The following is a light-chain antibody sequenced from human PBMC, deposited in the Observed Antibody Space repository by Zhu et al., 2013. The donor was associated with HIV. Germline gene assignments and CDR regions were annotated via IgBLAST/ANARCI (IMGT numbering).Light chain of an antibody. CDR2: AAS. CDR1: QDIDRY. Sequence: DIQLTQSPSLLSASVGDRVTITCRASQDIDRYLAWYQQTPGKAPTLLVYAASTTQSGVPSRFSASGSGTEFSLTISSLQPEDFATYYCQQSYSTPPTFGQGTRVEIK. CDR3: QQSYSTPPT. J-gene: IGKJ1*01. V-gene: IGKV1-9*01.